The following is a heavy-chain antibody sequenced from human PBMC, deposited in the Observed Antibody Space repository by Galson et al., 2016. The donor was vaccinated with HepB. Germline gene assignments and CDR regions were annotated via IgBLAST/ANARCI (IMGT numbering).Heavy chain of an antibody. J-gene: IGHJ2*01. CDR3: ARDRGNLGSDL. CDR2: SYYNGHT. CDR1: GGSISSYY. V-gene: IGHV4-59*01. Sequence: SETLSLTCTVSGGSISSYYWSWIRQPPGKGLEWIGYSYYNGHTNTNSSLKSRVTPSVDTSTNHFSLNLTSVTAADTAVYYCARDRGNLGSDLWGRGTRVTVSS. D-gene: IGHD4-23*01.